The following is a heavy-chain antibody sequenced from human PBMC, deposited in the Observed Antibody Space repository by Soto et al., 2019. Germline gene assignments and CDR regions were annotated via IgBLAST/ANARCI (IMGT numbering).Heavy chain of an antibody. CDR3: ARDGDRVTDRH. D-gene: IGHD7-27*01. CDR1: GGTFSTYS. V-gene: IGHV1-69*01. CDR2: IIPIFGAA. Sequence: QVQVVQSGAEVKQPGSSVKVSCKVSGGTFSTYSISWVRQAPGQGLEWVGGIIPIFGAAKHAQKFQGRVTITADDSTSTVYMELSGLRSEDTAVYFWARDGDRVTDRHWGQGTLVTVTS. J-gene: IGHJ4*02.